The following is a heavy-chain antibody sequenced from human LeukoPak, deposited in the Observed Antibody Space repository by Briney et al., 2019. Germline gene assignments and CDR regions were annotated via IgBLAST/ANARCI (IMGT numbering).Heavy chain of an antibody. J-gene: IGHJ4*02. CDR3: AKAVYDTSGHYYYYFDY. Sequence: GGSLRLSCAASGFTFSRYAMNWVRQAPGKGLEWVSALSGSATTAFYADSVKGRFTISRDNSKNTLFLQMNSLRAEDTAVYYCAKAVYDTSGHYYYYFDYWGQGTLVTVSS. D-gene: IGHD3-22*01. V-gene: IGHV3-23*01. CDR2: LSGSATTA. CDR1: GFTFSRYA.